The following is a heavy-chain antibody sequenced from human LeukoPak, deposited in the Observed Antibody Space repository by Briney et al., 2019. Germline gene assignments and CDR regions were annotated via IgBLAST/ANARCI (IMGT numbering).Heavy chain of an antibody. Sequence: PSETLSLTCTVSGGSISSSSYYWGWIRQPPGKGLEWIGSIHYSGSTYYNPSLKSRVTISVDTSKNQFSLKLSSVTAADTAVYYCATGRGGSYYDYWGQGTLVTVSS. CDR1: GGSISSSSYY. CDR2: IHYSGST. V-gene: IGHV4-39*07. J-gene: IGHJ4*02. D-gene: IGHD1-26*01. CDR3: ATGRGGSYYDY.